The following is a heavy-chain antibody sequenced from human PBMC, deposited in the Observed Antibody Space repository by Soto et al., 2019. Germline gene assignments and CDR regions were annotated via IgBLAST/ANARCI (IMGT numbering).Heavy chain of an antibody. CDR1: GGSISSYY. CDR2: IYYSGST. V-gene: IGHV4-59*01. Sequence: SETLSLTCTVSGGSISSYYWSWIRQPPGKGLEWIGYIYYSGSTNYNPSLKSRVTISVDTSKNQFSLKLSSVTAADTAVYYCAGLIYGSGSYYRSDWFDPWGQGTLVTVSS. CDR3: AGLIYGSGSYYRSDWFDP. J-gene: IGHJ5*02. D-gene: IGHD3-10*01.